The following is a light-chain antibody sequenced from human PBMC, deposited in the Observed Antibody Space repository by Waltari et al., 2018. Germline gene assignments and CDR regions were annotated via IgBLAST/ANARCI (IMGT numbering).Light chain of an antibody. CDR1: QGISSY. CDR3: QQYYSYLFT. J-gene: IGKJ4*01. V-gene: IGKV1-8*01. CDR2: AAS. Sequence: AIRMTQSPSSLSASTGDRVTINCRASQGISSYLAWYQQKPGKAPKLLIYAASTLQSGVPSRFSGSGSGTDFTLTISCLQSEDFATYYCQQYYSYLFTFGGGTKVEIK.